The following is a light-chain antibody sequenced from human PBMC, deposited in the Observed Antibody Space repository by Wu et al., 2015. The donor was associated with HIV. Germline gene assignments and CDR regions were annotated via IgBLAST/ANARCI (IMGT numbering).Light chain of an antibody. Sequence: DIQMTQSPSTLAASVGDRVTITCRASQSISTWLAWYQQKPGKAPKLLIYKASTVQSGVPSGFSGSGSGTEFTLTISSLQPDDFATYYCQQYNSYSRTFGQGTKVEIK. CDR2: KAS. J-gene: IGKJ1*01. V-gene: IGKV1-5*03. CDR3: QQYNSYSRT. CDR1: QSISTW.